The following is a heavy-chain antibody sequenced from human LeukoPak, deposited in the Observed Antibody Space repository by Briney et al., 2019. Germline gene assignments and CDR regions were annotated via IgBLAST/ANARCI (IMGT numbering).Heavy chain of an antibody. CDR2: INHSGST. J-gene: IGHJ6*03. CDR1: GGSISSSSYY. CDR3: ARGLIQSGYYYGSGSYYNKNYYYYYMDV. V-gene: IGHV4-39*07. Sequence: SGTLSLTCTVSGGSISSSSYYWSWIRQPPGKGLEWIGEINHSGSTNYNPSLKSRVTISVDTSKNQFSLKLSSVTAADTAVYYCARGLIQSGYYYGSGSYYNKNYYYYYMDVWGKGTTVTVPS. D-gene: IGHD3-10*01.